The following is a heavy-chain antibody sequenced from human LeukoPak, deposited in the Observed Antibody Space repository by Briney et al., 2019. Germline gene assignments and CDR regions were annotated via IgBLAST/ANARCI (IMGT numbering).Heavy chain of an antibody. CDR2: INPNRGGT. V-gene: IGHV1-2*04. J-gene: IGHJ6*04. D-gene: IGHD3-10*01. CDR1: GYTFTGDN. Sequence: ASVKDSCKAPGYTFTGDNMHWVRQAPGQRLEWMGWINPNRGGTNNAQKFQSWVTMTRDTSPSTAYIEQSTLRSHETAVYYCARERYYYGSGSYRYYYYGMDVWGKGTTVTVSS. CDR3: ARERYYYGSGSYRYYYYGMDV.